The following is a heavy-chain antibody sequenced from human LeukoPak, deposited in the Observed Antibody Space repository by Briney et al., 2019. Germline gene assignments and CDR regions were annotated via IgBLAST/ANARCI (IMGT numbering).Heavy chain of an antibody. V-gene: IGHV3-23*01. CDR1: GFTFDDYA. J-gene: IGHJ4*02. CDR2: ISRGGGRT. CDR3: ATDSMFYHDSSGHVLGY. D-gene: IGHD3-22*01. Sequence: PGGSLRLSCAASGFTFDDYAMHWVRHAPGKGLEWVSVISRGGGRTYYVDSVKGRFTISRDSSKNTLYLQMNSLRADDTALYYCATDSMFYHDSSGHVLGYWGQGTLVTVSS.